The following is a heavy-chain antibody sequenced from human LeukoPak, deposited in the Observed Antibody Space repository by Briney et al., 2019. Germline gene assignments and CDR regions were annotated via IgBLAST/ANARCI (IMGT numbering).Heavy chain of an antibody. CDR1: GFTFSSYG. CDR2: IRYDGSNK. J-gene: IGHJ4*02. CDR3: AKVVVPGSPGAYCTNGVCHFDY. D-gene: IGHD2-8*01. V-gene: IGHV3-30*02. Sequence: GGSLRLSCAPSGFTFSSYGMHWVRQAPGKGLEWVAFIRYDGSNKYYADSVKGRFTISRDNSMNTLYLQMNSLRAEDTAVYYCAKVVVPGSPGAYCTNGVCHFDYWGQGTLVTVSS.